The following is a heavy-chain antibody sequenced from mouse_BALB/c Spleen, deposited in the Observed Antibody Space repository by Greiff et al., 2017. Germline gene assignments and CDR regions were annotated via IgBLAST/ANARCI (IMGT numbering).Heavy chain of an antibody. CDR1: GFTFSSYT. CDR3: TVKGTMINYFDY. CDR2: ISSGGSYT. D-gene: IGHD2-4*01. V-gene: IGHV5-6-4*01. Sequence: EVKLVESGGGLVKPGGSLKLSCAASGFTFSSYTMSWVRQTPEKRLEWVATISSGGSYTYYPDSVKGRFTISRDNAKNTLYLQMSSLKSEDTAMYYCTVKGTMINYFDYWGQGTTLTVSS. J-gene: IGHJ2*01.